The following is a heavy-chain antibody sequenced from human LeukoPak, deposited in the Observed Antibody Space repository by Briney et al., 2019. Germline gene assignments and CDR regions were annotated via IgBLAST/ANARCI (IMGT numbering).Heavy chain of an antibody. CDR3: AKDFDGYSYGILDY. CDR2: IQSGGSNK. D-gene: IGHD5-18*01. CDR1: RFTFSTYG. Sequence: GGSLRLSCAASRFTFSTYGMHWVRQAPGKGLEWVALIQSGGSNKYYSDSMKGRFTISRDNSKNTLYLQMNSLRAEDTAVYYCAKDFDGYSYGILDYWGQGTLVTVSS. V-gene: IGHV3-30*02. J-gene: IGHJ4*02.